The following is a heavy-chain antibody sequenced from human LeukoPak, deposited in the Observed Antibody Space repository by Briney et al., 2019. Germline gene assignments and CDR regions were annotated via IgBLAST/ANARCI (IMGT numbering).Heavy chain of an antibody. CDR1: GGSISSSSYY. J-gene: IGHJ4*02. CDR3: AGHVRWAFDY. V-gene: IGHV4-39*01. Sequence: PSETLSLTCTVSGGSISSSSYYWGWIRQSPGKGLEWIGSIYYSGSTYYNPSLKSRVTISVDTSKNQFSLKLRSMTAADTAVYYCAGHVRWAFDYWGQGTLVTVSS. CDR2: IYYSGST. D-gene: IGHD4-23*01.